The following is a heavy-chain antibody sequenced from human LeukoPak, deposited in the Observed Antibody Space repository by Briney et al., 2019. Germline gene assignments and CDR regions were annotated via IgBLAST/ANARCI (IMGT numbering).Heavy chain of an antibody. Sequence: ASEKVSCKASGYTFTGYYMHWVRRAPGQGLEWMGWINPNSGGTNYAQKLQGRVTMTRDTSISTAYMELSRLRSDDTAVYYCARELMEFWSGYSSRPPYDYWGQGTLVTVSS. CDR1: GYTFTGYY. V-gene: IGHV1-2*02. CDR2: INPNSGGT. J-gene: IGHJ4*02. CDR3: ARELMEFWSGYSSRPPYDY. D-gene: IGHD3-3*01.